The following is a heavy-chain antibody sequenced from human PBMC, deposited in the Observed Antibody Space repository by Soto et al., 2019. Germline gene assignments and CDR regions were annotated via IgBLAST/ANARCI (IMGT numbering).Heavy chain of an antibody. CDR1: GFSFSRYS. CDR3: AKAMATLGFYYYGLDV. V-gene: IGHV3-48*02. Sequence: EVQLVESGGNLVQPGGSLRLSCAASGFSFSRYSMHWVRQAPGKGLEWIASISNGPPTIHYAESVKGRFTISRDNAKNSLYLEMNSLRDEDTAVYYCAKAMATLGFYYYGLDVWGQGTTVTVSS. J-gene: IGHJ6*02. D-gene: IGHD3-3*02. CDR2: ISNGPPTI.